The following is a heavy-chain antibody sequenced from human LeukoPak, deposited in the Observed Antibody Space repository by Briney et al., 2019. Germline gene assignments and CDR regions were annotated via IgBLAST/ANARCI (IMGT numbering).Heavy chain of an antibody. CDR3: AKDPPTVMANAFHI. CDR2: ISGSGGTT. D-gene: IGHD5-18*01. CDR1: GFTYYSYG. V-gene: IGHV3-23*01. J-gene: IGHJ3*02. Sequence: PGGSLRLSCAASGFTYYSYGMSWVRQAPGKGLEWVSSISGSGGTTYYADSVKGRFTISRDNSKNTLYLQMNSLRADDTAVYSCAKDPPTVMANAFHIWGQGTMVTVS.